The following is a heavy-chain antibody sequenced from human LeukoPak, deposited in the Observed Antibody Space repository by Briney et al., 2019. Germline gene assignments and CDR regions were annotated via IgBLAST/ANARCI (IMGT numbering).Heavy chain of an antibody. CDR1: GFTFSSYG. CDR3: ARDSHDTLYD. Sequence: GSLRLSCAASGFTFSSYGMSWVRQAPGKGLEWVSAISRSGGSTYYADSVKGRFTISRDNSKNTLYLQMNSLRAEDTAVYYCARDSHDTLYDWGQGTLVTVSS. J-gene: IGHJ4*02. V-gene: IGHV3-23*01. D-gene: IGHD3-16*02. CDR2: ISRSGGST.